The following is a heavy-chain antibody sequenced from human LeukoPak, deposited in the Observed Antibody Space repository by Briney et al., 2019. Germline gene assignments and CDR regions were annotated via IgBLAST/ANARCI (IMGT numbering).Heavy chain of an antibody. D-gene: IGHD3-9*01. CDR1: GFTFGDYA. V-gene: IGHV3-49*04. J-gene: IGHJ4*02. CDR2: IRSKAYGGTT. Sequence: GGSLRLSCTAPGFTFGDYAMSWVRQAPGKGLEWVGFIRSKAYGGTTEYAASVKGRFTISRDDSKSIAYLQMNSLKTEDTAVYYCTRADYDILTGYIRYFDYWGQGTLVTVSS. CDR3: TRADYDILTGYIRYFDY.